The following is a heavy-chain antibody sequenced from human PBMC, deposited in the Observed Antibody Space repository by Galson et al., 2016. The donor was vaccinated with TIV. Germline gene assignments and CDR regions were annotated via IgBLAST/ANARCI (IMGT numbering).Heavy chain of an antibody. Sequence: SVKVSCKASGYIFRNFYMHWVRQAPGQGFQWMGRINPDSGDTTHPPNFQGQVSMTRDTSTNPVYMELSSLTSADKSVYFCARGYHFGGLGYFDCWGQGSLVTVSS. V-gene: IGHV1-46*03. D-gene: IGHD3-16*01. J-gene: IGHJ4*02. CDR1: GYIFRNFY. CDR3: ARGYHFGGLGYFDC. CDR2: INPDSGDT.